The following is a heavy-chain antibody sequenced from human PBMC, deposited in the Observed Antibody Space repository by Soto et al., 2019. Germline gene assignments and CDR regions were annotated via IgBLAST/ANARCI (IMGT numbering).Heavy chain of an antibody. CDR1: GYTFTSYD. CDR3: AAKSNGVYYYGMDV. J-gene: IGHJ6*02. D-gene: IGHD4-4*01. Sequence: GASVKVSCKASGYTFTSYDINWVRQATGQGLEWMGWMSPNSGNTGYAQKFQGRVTMTRNTSISTAYMELSSLRSEDTAVYYCAAKSNGVYYYGMDVWGQGTTVTVSS. V-gene: IGHV1-8*01. CDR2: MSPNSGNT.